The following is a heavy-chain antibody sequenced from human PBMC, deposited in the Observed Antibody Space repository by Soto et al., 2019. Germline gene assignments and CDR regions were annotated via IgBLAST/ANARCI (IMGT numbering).Heavy chain of an antibody. V-gene: IGHV3-30*18. CDR3: ANKGYGSGSYGGNY. D-gene: IGHD3-10*01. Sequence: GGSLRLSCAASGFTFSSYDMHWVRQAPGKGLEWVAVISYDGSNKYYADSVKGRFTISRDNSKNTLYLQMNSLRAEDTAVYYCANKGYGSGSYGGNYWGQGTLVTVSS. CDR1: GFTFSSYD. J-gene: IGHJ4*02. CDR2: ISYDGSNK.